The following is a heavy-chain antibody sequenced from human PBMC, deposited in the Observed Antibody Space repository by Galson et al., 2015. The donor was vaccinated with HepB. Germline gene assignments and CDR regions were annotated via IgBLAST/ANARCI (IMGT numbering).Heavy chain of an antibody. V-gene: IGHV3-30*03. CDR2: ISYDGSNK. D-gene: IGHD1-26*01. Sequence: SLRLSCAASGFTFSNYGMDWVRQAPGKGLEWVAVISYDGSNKYYADSVKGRSTISRDDSKNTAYLQMNSLKTEDTAVYYCTPIREILEWKRFDPWGQGTLVTVSS. CDR3: TPIREILEWKRFDP. CDR1: GFTFSNYG. J-gene: IGHJ5*02.